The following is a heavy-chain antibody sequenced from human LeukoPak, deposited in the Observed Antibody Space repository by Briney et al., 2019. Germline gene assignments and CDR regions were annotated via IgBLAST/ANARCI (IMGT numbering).Heavy chain of an antibody. CDR2: IYHSGST. V-gene: IGHV4-59*01. CDR3: ARGGAAHLHFQN. J-gene: IGHJ1*01. Sequence: SETLSLTCTVSGGSISTYYWNWIRQPPGKGLEWIGYIYHSGSTNYDPSLQSRVTISVDTSKNQFSLNLNSVTAADTAVYYCARGGAAHLHFQNWGQGTLVTVSS. CDR1: GGSISTYY. D-gene: IGHD6-6*01.